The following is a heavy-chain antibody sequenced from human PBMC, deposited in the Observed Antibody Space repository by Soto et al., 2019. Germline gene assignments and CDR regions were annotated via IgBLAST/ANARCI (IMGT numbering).Heavy chain of an antibody. J-gene: IGHJ4*02. CDR3: ARESMVATFGFDY. CDR1: GFTFSSYA. Sequence: GGSLRLSCAASGFTFSSYAMHWVRQAPGKGLEWVAVISYDGSNKYYADSVKGRFTISRDNSKKTLYLQMNSLRAEDTAVYYCARESMVATFGFDYWGQGTLVTVSS. V-gene: IGHV3-30-3*01. CDR2: ISYDGSNK. D-gene: IGHD5-12*01.